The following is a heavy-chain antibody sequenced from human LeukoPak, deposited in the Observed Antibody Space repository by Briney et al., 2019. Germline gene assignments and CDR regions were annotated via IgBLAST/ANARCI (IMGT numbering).Heavy chain of an antibody. CDR2: IYHSGST. CDR3: AIQTKGIQLWLRPRGGRIFDY. Sequence: SETLSLTCTVSGYSISSGYYWGWIRQPPGKGLEWIGSIYHSGSTYYNPSLKSRVTISVDTSKNQFSLKLSSVTAADTAVYYCAIQTKGIQLWLRPRGGRIFDYWGQGTLVTVSS. CDR1: GYSISSGYY. V-gene: IGHV4-38-2*02. J-gene: IGHJ4*02. D-gene: IGHD5-18*01.